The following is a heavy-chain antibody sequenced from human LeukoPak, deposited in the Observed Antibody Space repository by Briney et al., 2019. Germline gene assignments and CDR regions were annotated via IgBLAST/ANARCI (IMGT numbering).Heavy chain of an antibody. J-gene: IGHJ4*02. Sequence: GESLKISCKGSGYSFTNHYIGWVRLMPGKGLEWMGIIYPGDSDTRYSPSIQGQVTISADKSISTAYLQWGSLKASDTAMYYCARRGYGSGNYYYPNWGQGTLVTVSS. V-gene: IGHV5-51*01. CDR3: ARRGYGSGNYYYPN. CDR2: IYPGDSDT. CDR1: GYSFTNHY. D-gene: IGHD3-10*01.